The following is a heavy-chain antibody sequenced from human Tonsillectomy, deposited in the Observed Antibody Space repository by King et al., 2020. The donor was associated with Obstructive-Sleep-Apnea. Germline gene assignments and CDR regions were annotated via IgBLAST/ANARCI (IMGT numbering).Heavy chain of an antibody. Sequence: VQLVESGGGLVQPGRSLRLSCAASGFTFDDYAMHWVRQAPGKGLEWVSGISWNSGSIGYADSVKGRFTISRDNAKNSLYLQMNSLRAEDTALYYCAKDLVATITAYYYYGMDVWGQGTTVTVSS. J-gene: IGHJ6*02. V-gene: IGHV3-9*01. D-gene: IGHD5-12*01. CDR3: AKDLVATITAYYYYGMDV. CDR1: GFTFDDYA. CDR2: ISWNSGSI.